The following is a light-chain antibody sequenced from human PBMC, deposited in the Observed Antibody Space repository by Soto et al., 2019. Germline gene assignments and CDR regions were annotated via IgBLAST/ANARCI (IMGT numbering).Light chain of an antibody. J-gene: IGLJ1*01. CDR2: DVS. CDR3: SSYTSSSLHV. V-gene: IGLV2-14*03. Sequence: QSALTQPASVSGSPGQSITISCTGTSSDVGGYNYVSWYQQHPGKAPKLVIYDVSNRPSGVSNRFSGSKSGNTASLTISGLQAEDEADYYCSSYTSSSLHVFGTGTKVPVL. CDR1: SSDVGGYNY.